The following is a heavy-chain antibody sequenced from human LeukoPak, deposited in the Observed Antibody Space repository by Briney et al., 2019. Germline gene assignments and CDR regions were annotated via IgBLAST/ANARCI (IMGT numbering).Heavy chain of an antibody. J-gene: IGHJ6*04. Sequence: PGGSLRLSCAAPGFTFGSYGMHWVRQAPGKGLEWVTFIRSDGSNKYYADSVKGRFTISRDNAKNSLYLQMNSLRAEDTAVYYCAELGITMIGGVWGKGTTVTISS. CDR2: IRSDGSNK. CDR3: AELGITMIGGV. CDR1: GFTFGSYG. V-gene: IGHV3-30*02. D-gene: IGHD3-10*02.